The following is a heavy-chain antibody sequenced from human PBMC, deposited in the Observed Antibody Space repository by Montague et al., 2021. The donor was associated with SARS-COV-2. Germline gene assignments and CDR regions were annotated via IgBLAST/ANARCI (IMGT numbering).Heavy chain of an antibody. D-gene: IGHD5-12*01. CDR1: GDSINNYC. Sequence: SETLFLTCTVSGDSINNYCWSWIRQSPGKGLEYIGYIYYSGGANYYPSRGTNYNPSFESRVAISLDTSKNQFSLNLSSVTTADTAVYYCARGSGYSGYALAYWGQGTLVTVSS. CDR2: IYYSGGANYYPSRGT. CDR3: ARGSGYSGYALAY. J-gene: IGHJ4*02. V-gene: IGHV4-59*01.